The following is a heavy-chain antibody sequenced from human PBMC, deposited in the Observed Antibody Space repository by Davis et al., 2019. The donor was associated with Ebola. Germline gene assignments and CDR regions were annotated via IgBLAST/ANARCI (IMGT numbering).Heavy chain of an antibody. CDR3: TTDGGLWELQY. V-gene: IGHV3-15*01. CDR1: GFTFSNAW. D-gene: IGHD1-26*01. Sequence: PGGSLRLSCAASGFTFSNAWLTWVRQAPGKGLEWVGRIKSNTVGGTTDYAAPVKGRFIISRDDSKNTLFLQMSSLKTEDTAVYFCTTDGGLWELQYWGQGTLVTVSS. J-gene: IGHJ4*02. CDR2: IKSNTVGGTT.